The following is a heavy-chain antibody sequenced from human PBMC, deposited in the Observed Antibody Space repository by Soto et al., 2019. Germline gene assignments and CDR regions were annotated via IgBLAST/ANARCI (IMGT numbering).Heavy chain of an antibody. J-gene: IGHJ4*02. V-gene: IGHV1-18*04. Sequence: ASVKVSCKASGYTFTSYGISWVRQAPGQGLEWMGWISAYNGNTNYAQKLQGRVTMTTDTSTSTAYMELRSLRSDDTAVYYCARGGYYDSSGYYAELPYYFDYWGQGTLVTVPQ. CDR3: ARGGYYDSSGYYAELPYYFDY. D-gene: IGHD3-22*01. CDR2: ISAYNGNT. CDR1: GYTFTSYG.